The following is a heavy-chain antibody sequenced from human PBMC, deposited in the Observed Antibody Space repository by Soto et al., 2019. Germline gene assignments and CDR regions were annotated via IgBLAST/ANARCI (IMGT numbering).Heavy chain of an antibody. D-gene: IGHD6-13*01. Sequence: SETLSLTCTVSGGSISSSSYYWGWIRQPPGKGLEWIGSIYYSGSTYYNPSLKSRVTISVDTSKNQFSLKLSSVTAADTAVYYCARQRSSGSSWYFIVWGQGTTVTVSS. CDR2: IYYSGST. J-gene: IGHJ6*02. CDR1: GGSISSSSYY. CDR3: ARQRSSGSSWYFIV. V-gene: IGHV4-39*01.